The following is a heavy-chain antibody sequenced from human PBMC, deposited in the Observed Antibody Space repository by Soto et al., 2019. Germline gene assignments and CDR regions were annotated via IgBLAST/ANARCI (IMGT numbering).Heavy chain of an antibody. CDR3: AREAYSASFGYVTYPNWFDP. Sequence: QVHLVQSGPEVMKPGASVKVSCKASGYSFSHYFMHWVRQVPGQGLEWMGWINSSNGGTKYSQKFQGSLTMPTDKSTRTAYMELSRLTSADTALYYCAREAYSASFGYVTYPNWFDPWGQGTLFSVSS. J-gene: IGHJ5*02. CDR2: INSSNGGT. D-gene: IGHD2-2*03. CDR1: GYSFSHYF. V-gene: IGHV1-2*02.